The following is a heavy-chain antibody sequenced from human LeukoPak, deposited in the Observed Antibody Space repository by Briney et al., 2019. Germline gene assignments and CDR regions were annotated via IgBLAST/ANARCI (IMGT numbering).Heavy chain of an antibody. J-gene: IGHJ4*02. CDR1: GYKFTNYW. V-gene: IGHV5-51*01. CDR3: ARALRTGQGDYVPVL. Sequence: GESLKISCKASGYKFTNYWIGWVRQMPGKGLEWMTIIYPDDSETRYSPSFQGQVTISADKSIGTTYLQWSSLKASDTAIYYCARALRTGQGDYVPVLWGQGTLVTVSS. CDR2: IYPDDSET. D-gene: IGHD3-16*01.